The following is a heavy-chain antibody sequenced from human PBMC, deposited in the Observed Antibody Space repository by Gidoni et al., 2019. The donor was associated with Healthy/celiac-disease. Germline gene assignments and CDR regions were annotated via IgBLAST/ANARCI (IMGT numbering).Heavy chain of an antibody. J-gene: IGHJ4*02. CDR1: GGSVSSGSYY. CDR2: IYYSGST. D-gene: IGHD1-26*01. CDR3: ARSILRVGALPLSD. Sequence: QVQLQESVPGLVKPSETLSLTCTVSGGSVSSGSYYWSWIRQPPGKGLEWIGYIYYSGSTNYNPSLKSRVTISVDTSKNQFSLKLSSVTAADTAVYYCARSILRVGALPLSDWGQGTLVTVSS. V-gene: IGHV4-61*01.